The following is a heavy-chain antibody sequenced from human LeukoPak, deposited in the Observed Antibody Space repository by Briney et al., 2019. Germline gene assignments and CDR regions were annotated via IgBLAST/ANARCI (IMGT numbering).Heavy chain of an antibody. J-gene: IGHJ4*02. Sequence: GGSLRLSCAASGFTFSSYWMSWVRQAPGXGLEWVANIKQDGSEKYYVDSVKGRFTISRDNAKNSLYLQMNSLRAEDTAVYYCARGGIAAAGGNFYFDYWGQGTLVTVSS. CDR1: GFTFSSYW. V-gene: IGHV3-7*01. D-gene: IGHD6-13*01. CDR2: IKQDGSEK. CDR3: ARGGIAAAGGNFYFDY.